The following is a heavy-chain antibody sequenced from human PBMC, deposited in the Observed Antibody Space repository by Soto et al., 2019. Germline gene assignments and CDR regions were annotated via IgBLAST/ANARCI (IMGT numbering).Heavy chain of an antibody. CDR1: GFTFSSYA. D-gene: IGHD2-8*02. Sequence: PGGSLRLSCAASGFTFSSYAMHWVRQAPGKGLEWVAVISRDGGTKYYADSVKGRFTISRDNSRNTLFLEMNSLRGDDMAVYYCTGEVASGYWGQGT. CDR3: TGEVASGY. CDR2: ISRDGGTK. J-gene: IGHJ4*02. V-gene: IGHV3-30*04.